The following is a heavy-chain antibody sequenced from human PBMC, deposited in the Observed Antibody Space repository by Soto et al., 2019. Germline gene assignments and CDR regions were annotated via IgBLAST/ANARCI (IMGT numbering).Heavy chain of an antibody. CDR1: GYTFTSYD. CDR2: MNPNSGNT. Sequence: ASVKVSCKASGYTFTSYDINWVRQATGQGLEWMGWMNPNSGNTGYAQKFQGRVTMTRNTSISTAYMELSSPRSEDTAVYYCARAYRYYYGMDVWGQGTTVTVSS. V-gene: IGHV1-8*01. J-gene: IGHJ6*02. CDR3: ARAYRYYYGMDV.